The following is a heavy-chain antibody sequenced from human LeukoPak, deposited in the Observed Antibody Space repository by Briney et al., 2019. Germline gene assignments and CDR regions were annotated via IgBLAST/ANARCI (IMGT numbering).Heavy chain of an antibody. CDR2: INNSGST. CDR1: GGTFSGYY. V-gene: IGHV4-34*01. CDR3: ARSGFRIAYYYMDV. J-gene: IGHJ6*03. Sequence: SETLTLTCAAYGGTFSGYYWSWIRQPPGKGLEWVGEINNSGSTNYNPCIMSRVTISVDTSKNQFSLKLSSVTAADTAVYYCARSGFRIAYYYMDVWGKGTTVTVSS. D-gene: IGHD6-13*01.